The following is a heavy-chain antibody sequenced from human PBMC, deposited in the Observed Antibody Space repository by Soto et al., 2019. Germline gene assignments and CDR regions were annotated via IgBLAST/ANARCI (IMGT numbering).Heavy chain of an antibody. D-gene: IGHD2-15*01. J-gene: IGHJ5*02. Sequence: GAPVKVSCKASGDTFSNYAVSWVRQAPGQGLEWMGGIIPIYGTTNYAQRFQDRVTITADESTSTAYMELSSLRSEDTAVYYCARDLGGCSAGSCRYNWFDPWGQGTLVTVSS. CDR3: ARDLGGCSAGSCRYNWFDP. CDR2: IIPIYGTT. V-gene: IGHV1-69*13. CDR1: GDTFSNYA.